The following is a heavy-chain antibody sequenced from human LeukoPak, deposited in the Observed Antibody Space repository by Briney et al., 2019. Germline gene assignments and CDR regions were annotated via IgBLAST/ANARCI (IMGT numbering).Heavy chain of an antibody. Sequence: GESLKISCKGSGYSFTNYWIGWVRQMPGKGLEYMGIIYPGDSDTRYSPSFQGQVTISADKSFSTAYLQWSSLKASDTAMYYCASGLYTSSAYYFDYWGQGTLVTVSS. V-gene: IGHV5-51*01. CDR2: IYPGDSDT. CDR3: ASGLYTSSAYYFDY. D-gene: IGHD6-13*01. J-gene: IGHJ4*02. CDR1: GYSFTNYW.